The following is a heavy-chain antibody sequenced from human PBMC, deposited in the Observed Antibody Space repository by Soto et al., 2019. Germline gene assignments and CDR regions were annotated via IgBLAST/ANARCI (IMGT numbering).Heavy chain of an antibody. V-gene: IGHV3-48*02. D-gene: IGHD7-27*01. J-gene: IGHJ4*02. Sequence: PGGSLRLSCAASGFSFSSYSMNWVRQAPGKGLEWISYVSGDARRTSYADSVEGRFTISRDNAKNSLYLQMNSLRDEDTAVYYCARDLNWAFDYWGPGT. CDR1: GFSFSSYS. CDR2: VSGDARRT. CDR3: ARDLNWAFDY.